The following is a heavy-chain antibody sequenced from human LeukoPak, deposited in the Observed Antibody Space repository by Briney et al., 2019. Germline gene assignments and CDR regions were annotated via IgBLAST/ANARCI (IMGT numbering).Heavy chain of an antibody. CDR2: IKQDGSER. CDR1: GFTFSSYW. V-gene: IGHV3-7*01. J-gene: IGHJ4*02. Sequence: PGGSLRLSCAASGFTFSSYWMSWVRQAPGKGLEWVANIKQDGSERYYVDSVKGRFTISRDNAKNSLCLQMNSLRAEDTAVYYCARSIIVVVPAATTYYFDYWGQGTLVTVSS. CDR3: ARSIIVVVPAATTYYFDY. D-gene: IGHD2-2*01.